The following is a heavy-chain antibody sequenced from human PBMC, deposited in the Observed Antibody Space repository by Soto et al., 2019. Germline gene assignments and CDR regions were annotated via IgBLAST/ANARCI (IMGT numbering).Heavy chain of an antibody. J-gene: IGHJ4*02. D-gene: IGHD1-1*01. CDR3: AREFRVQTDY. V-gene: IGHV3-30-3*01. CDR2: ISYDGSNK. CDR1: GFTFSSYA. Sequence: PVGSLRLSCAASGFTFSSYAMHWVRQAPGKGLEWVAVISYDGSNKYYADPVKGRFTISRDNSKNTLYLQMNSLRAEDTAVYYCAREFRVQTDYWGQGTLVTVSS.